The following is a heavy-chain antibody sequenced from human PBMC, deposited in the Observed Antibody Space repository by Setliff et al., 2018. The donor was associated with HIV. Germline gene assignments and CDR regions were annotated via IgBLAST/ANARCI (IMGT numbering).Heavy chain of an antibody. D-gene: IGHD3-10*01. CDR2: INYRGNT. V-gene: IGHV4-39*01. CDR1: GGSFSGYY. J-gene: IGHJ6*03. Sequence: PSETLSLTCSVSGGSFSGYYWGWIRQPPGKGLEWIGSINYRGNTYYNPSLKSRAAISVDTSKNQISLKLSSVTAADTAVYYCASLDGSESPYIYYYYMDVWGKGTAVTVSS. CDR3: ASLDGSESPYIYYYYMDV.